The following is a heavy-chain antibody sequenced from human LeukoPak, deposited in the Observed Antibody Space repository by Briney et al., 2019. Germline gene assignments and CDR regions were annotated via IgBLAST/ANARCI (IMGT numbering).Heavy chain of an antibody. V-gene: IGHV3-21*01. D-gene: IGHD3-10*01. CDR3: ARGYGSGSWPRAVDY. J-gene: IGHJ4*02. CDR1: GFTFSTCT. Sequence: GGSLRLSCLACGFTFSTCTMNSVRQAPGKGLEWVSSVSSSSSYIYYGDSVRGRFTISRDNAKNSLYLQMDSLRAEDTAVYYCARGYGSGSWPRAVDYWGQGTLVTVSS. CDR2: VSSSSSYI.